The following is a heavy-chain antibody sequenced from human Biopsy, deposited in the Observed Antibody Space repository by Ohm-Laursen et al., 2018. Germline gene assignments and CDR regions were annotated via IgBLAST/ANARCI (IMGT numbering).Heavy chain of an antibody. D-gene: IGHD4-17*01. CDR3: ALAAAQTVTHFDY. Sequence: GSLRLSCSAFGFTSADYAMYWVRQAPGKGLVWVATINKDGSTLQYVDSVRGRFTISRDNSKNTLYLQMNSLRADDTAVYYCALAAAQTVTHFDYWGQGTLVTVSS. J-gene: IGHJ4*02. CDR1: GFTSADYA. CDR2: INKDGSTL. V-gene: IGHV3-23*05.